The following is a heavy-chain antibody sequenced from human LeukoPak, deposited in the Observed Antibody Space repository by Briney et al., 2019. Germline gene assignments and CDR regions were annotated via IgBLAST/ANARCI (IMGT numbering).Heavy chain of an antibody. CDR2: ISSSSRTI. J-gene: IGHJ4*02. CDR1: GFTLSSYS. D-gene: IGHD2/OR15-2a*01. Sequence: GGSLRLSCAASGFTLSSYSMNWVRQAPGKGLEWVSYISSSSRTIYYADSVKGRFTISRDNGKNSLYLQMNSLRDEDTAVYYCASPQESGTTSFVGYWGQGTLVTVSS. CDR3: ASPQESGTTSFVGY. V-gene: IGHV3-48*02.